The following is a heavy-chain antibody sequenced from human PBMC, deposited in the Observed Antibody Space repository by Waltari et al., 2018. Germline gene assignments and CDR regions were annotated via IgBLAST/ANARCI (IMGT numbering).Heavy chain of an antibody. CDR1: GYTFTSYG. CDR2: ISANNGNT. J-gene: IGHJ4*02. D-gene: IGHD2-15*01. CDR3: ARVRGYCSGGSCRRYFDY. V-gene: IGHV1-18*01. Sequence: QVQLVQSGAEVKKPGASVKVSCKASGYTFTSYGISWVRQSPGQGLEWMGWISANNGNTNYARKLQGSVTMTTDTSTSTAYMELRSLRSDDTAVYYCARVRGYCSGGSCRRYFDYWGQGTLVTVSS.